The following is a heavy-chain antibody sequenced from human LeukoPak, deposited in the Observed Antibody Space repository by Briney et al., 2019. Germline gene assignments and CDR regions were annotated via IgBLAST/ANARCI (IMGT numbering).Heavy chain of an antibody. V-gene: IGHV4-30-2*01. CDR1: GGSISSGGYS. CDR3: ARDDRAGAFDI. D-gene: IGHD3-10*01. Sequence: SQTLSLTCAVSGGSISSGGYSWSWIRQPPGKGLEWIGYIYHSGSTYYNPSLKSRVTISVDRSKNQFSLKLSSVTAADTAVYYCARDDRAGAFDIWGQGTMVTVSS. CDR2: IYHSGST. J-gene: IGHJ3*02.